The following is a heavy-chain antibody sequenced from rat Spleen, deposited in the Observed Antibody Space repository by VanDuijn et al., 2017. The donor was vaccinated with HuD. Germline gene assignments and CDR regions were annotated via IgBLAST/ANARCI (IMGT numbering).Heavy chain of an antibody. V-gene: IGHV5-20*01. Sequence: EVQLVESGGGLVQPGRSMKLSCAASGFTFSNYDMAWVRQAPTKGLEWVASISYDGSSTYYRDSVKGRFTISRDNAKSTLYLQMDSLRSEDTATYYGTTANYGYNSAYWGQGVMVTVSS. J-gene: IGHJ2*01. CDR2: ISYDGSST. CDR1: GFTFSNYD. D-gene: IGHD1-9*01. CDR3: TTANYGYNSAY.